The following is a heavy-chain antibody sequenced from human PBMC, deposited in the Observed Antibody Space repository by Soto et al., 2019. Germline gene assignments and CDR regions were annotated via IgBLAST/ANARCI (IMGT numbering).Heavy chain of an antibody. CDR1: GYRYTIDV. V-gene: IGHV1-18*01. Sequence: KRACKGAGYRYTIDVSSWGRNDTGQALEWMGGFGAYNGDTHYTQRLQGRVTMTTDTSTSTAYMELRGLRSDDTAIYYCARVRQLVGYFYYYMDVWGKGTTVTVSS. J-gene: IGHJ6*03. CDR3: ARVRQLVGYFYYYMDV. D-gene: IGHD6-6*01. CDR2: FGAYNGDT.